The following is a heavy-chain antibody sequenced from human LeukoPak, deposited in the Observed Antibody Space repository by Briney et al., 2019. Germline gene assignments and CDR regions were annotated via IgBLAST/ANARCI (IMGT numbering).Heavy chain of an antibody. CDR2: IYYSGST. V-gene: IGHV4-59*08. Sequence: SETLSLTCTVSGGSVSNYYWSWIRQPPGKGLECIGYIYYSGSTNYNPSLKSRVTISVDTSKNQFSLKLSSVTAADTAVYYCARSLLSAGSGSYGFDPWGQGTLVTVSS. CDR3: ARSLLSAGSGSYGFDP. J-gene: IGHJ5*02. D-gene: IGHD3-10*01. CDR1: GGSVSNYY.